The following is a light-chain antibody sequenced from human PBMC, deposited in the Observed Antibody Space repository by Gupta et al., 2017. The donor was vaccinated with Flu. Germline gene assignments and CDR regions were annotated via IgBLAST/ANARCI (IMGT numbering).Light chain of an antibody. CDR1: SSDVGTYNR. Sequence: QSALTQPPSVSGSPGQSVTISCTGTSSDVGTYNRVSWYQQPPGTAPKLMIYEVSNRPSGVPDRFSGSKSGNTAFLTISGLQGEDEADYYCSSYTSSSTYVFGTGTKLTVL. CDR2: EVS. CDR3: SSYTSSSTYV. V-gene: IGLV2-18*02. J-gene: IGLJ1*01.